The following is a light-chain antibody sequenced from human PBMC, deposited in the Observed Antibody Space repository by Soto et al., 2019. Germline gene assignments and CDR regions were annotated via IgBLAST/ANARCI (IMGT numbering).Light chain of an antibody. CDR2: DVS. J-gene: IGLJ1*01. CDR3: SSYTSSSTPYV. V-gene: IGLV2-14*01. Sequence: QSALTQPASVSGSPGQSITTSCTGTSSDVGGYNYVSWYQQHPGKAPKLMIYDVSNRPSGVSNRFSGSKSGNTASLTISGLQAEDEADYYCSSYTSSSTPYVFGTGT. CDR1: SSDVGGYNY.